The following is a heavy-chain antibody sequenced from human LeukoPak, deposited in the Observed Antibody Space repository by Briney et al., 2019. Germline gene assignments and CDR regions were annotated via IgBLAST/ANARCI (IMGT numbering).Heavy chain of an antibody. CDR1: GFTFSSYW. CDR2: IKHDGSEK. J-gene: IGHJ6*02. D-gene: IGHD2-2*01. CDR3: ARALGYCSSTSCQSDYYYYGMDV. V-gene: IGHV3-7*01. Sequence: PGGSLRLSCAASGFTFSSYWMSWVRQAPGKGLEWAANIKHDGSEKYYVDSVKGRFTISRDNAKNSLYLQMNSLRAEDTAVYYCARALGYCSSTSCQSDYYYYGMDVWGQGTTVTVSS.